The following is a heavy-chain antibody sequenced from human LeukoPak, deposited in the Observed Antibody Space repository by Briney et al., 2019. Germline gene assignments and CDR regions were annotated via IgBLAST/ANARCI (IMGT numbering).Heavy chain of an antibody. CDR1: GGSFSGYY. CDR3: ARHRRQSLYYYDSSGYYLDY. D-gene: IGHD3-22*01. CDR2: INHSGST. Sequence: PSETLSLTCAVYGGSFSGYYWSWIRQPPGKGLEWIGEINHSGSTNYNPSLKSRVTISVDTSKNQFSLKLSSVTAADTAVYYCARHRRQSLYYYDSSGYYLDYWGQGTLVTVSS. V-gene: IGHV4-34*01. J-gene: IGHJ4*02.